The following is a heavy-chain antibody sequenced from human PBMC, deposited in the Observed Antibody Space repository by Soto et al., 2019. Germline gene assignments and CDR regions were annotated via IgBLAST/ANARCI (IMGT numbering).Heavy chain of an antibody. CDR2: IIPIFGTA. V-gene: IGHV1-69*13. CDR3: ATSTGRYSSSHRPTYYYYGMDV. CDR1: GGTFSSYA. J-gene: IGHJ6*02. Sequence: SVKVSCKASGGTFSSYAISWVRQAPGQGLEWMGGIIPIFGTANYAQKFQGRVTITADESTSTAYMELSSLRSEDTAVYYCATSTGRYSSSHRPTYYYYGMDVWGQGTTVTVSS. D-gene: IGHD6-13*01.